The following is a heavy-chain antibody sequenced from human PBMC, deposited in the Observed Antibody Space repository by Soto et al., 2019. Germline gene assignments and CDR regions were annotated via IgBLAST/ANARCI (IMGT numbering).Heavy chain of an antibody. V-gene: IGHV3-9*01. D-gene: IGHD6-13*01. CDR3: AKGDSSSFYYGMDV. CDR2: ISWNSGSI. J-gene: IGHJ6*02. CDR1: GFTFDDYA. Sequence: EVQLVESGGGLVQPGRSLRLSCAASGFTFDDYAMHWVRQAPGKGLEWASGISWNSGSIGYADSVKGRFTISRDNAKNSLYLQMNSLRAEDTALYYCAKGDSSSFYYGMDVWGQGTTVTVSS.